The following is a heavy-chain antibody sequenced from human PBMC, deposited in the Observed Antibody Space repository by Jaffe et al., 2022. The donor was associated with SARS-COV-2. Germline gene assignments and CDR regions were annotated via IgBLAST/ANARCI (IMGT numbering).Heavy chain of an antibody. Sequence: QVQLVQSGAEVKKPGASVKVSCKASGYTFTSYGISWVRQAPGQGLEWMGWISAYNGNTNYAQKLQGRVTMTTDTSTSTAYMELRSLRSDDTAVYYCARDTEYSSSTLVEYYYYGMDVWGQGTTVTVSS. CDR1: GYTFTSYG. CDR2: ISAYNGNT. CDR3: ARDTEYSSSTLVEYYYYGMDV. D-gene: IGHD6-6*01. V-gene: IGHV1-18*01. J-gene: IGHJ6*02.